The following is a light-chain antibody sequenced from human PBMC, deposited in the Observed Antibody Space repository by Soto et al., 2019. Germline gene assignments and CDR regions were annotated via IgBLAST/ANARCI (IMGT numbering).Light chain of an antibody. V-gene: IGLV1-44*01. CDR3: AAWDDTLNGPV. CDR2: TTN. Sequence: QSVLTQPPSASGSPGQRVSISCSGSNSNIGNNTVSWYRHLPGSAPRLLIYTTNQRASGVTDRFSGSRSATSASLAISGLQSEDEADYYCAAWDDTLNGPVVGGGTKVTVL. CDR1: NSNIGNNT. J-gene: IGLJ2*01.